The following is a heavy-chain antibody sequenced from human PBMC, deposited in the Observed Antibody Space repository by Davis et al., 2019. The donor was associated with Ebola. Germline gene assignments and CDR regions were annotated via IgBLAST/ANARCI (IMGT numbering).Heavy chain of an antibody. D-gene: IGHD2-21*01. CDR2: INHSGST. CDR3: ADTIARDGDWWFDP. Sequence: MPGGSLRLSCAVYGGSFSGYYLSWIRQPPGKELEWIGEINHSGSTTYNPSLKSRVTISVATSRNHFSLTLNSVTAADTAVYYCADTIARDGDWWFDPWGQGTLVTVSS. CDR1: GGSFSGYY. V-gene: IGHV4-34*01. J-gene: IGHJ5*02.